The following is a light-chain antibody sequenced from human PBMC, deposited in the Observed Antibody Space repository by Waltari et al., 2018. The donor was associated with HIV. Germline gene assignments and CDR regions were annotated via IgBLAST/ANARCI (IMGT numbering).Light chain of an antibody. CDR1: ALLEKY. CDR3: QSADSSGTYV. Sequence: SYELTQPPSVSVSPGQTARITCSGDALLEKYAYWYQQRPGQAPVLVIYRDSERPSGIPERFSGSSSGTTVTLTISGVQAEDEADYYCQSADSSGTYVFGNGTKVTVL. CDR2: RDS. V-gene: IGLV3-25*03. J-gene: IGLJ1*01.